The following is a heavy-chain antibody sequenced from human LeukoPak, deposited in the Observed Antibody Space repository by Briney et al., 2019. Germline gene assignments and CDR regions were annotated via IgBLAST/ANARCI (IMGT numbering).Heavy chain of an antibody. CDR3: ASLYGDYAPHYYYYGMDV. CDR2: IYYSGST. V-gene: IGHV4-59*08. J-gene: IGHJ6*02. D-gene: IGHD4-17*01. Sequence: PSETLSLTCVVSGGSISSHYWSWIRQPPGKGLEWIGYIYYSGSTNYNPSLKSRVTISVDTSKNQFSLKLSSVTAADTAVYYCASLYGDYAPHYYYYGMDVWGQGTTVTVSS. CDR1: GGSISSHY.